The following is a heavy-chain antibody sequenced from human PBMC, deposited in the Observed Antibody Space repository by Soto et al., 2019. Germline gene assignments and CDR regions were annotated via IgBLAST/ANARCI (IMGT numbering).Heavy chain of an antibody. CDR2: ISSSSSYT. Sequence: GWSLRLSCAASGFTFSDYYMSWIRQAPGKGLEWVSYISSSSSYTNYADSLKGRFTISRDNAKNSLYLQMNSLRAEDTAVYYCARSPRYSSGWPIDYWGQGTLVTVSS. CDR3: ARSPRYSSGWPIDY. V-gene: IGHV3-11*06. J-gene: IGHJ4*02. D-gene: IGHD6-19*01. CDR1: GFTFSDYY.